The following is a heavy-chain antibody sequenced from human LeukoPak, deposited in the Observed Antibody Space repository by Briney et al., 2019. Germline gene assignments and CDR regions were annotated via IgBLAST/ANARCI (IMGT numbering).Heavy chain of an antibody. V-gene: IGHV1-2*02. CDR1: GYTFTGYY. CDR3: AREVVLMVYTIIPSWFDP. CDR2: INPNGGGT. J-gene: IGHJ5*02. Sequence: ASVKVSCKASGYTFTGYYMHWVRQAPGQGLEWMGWINPNGGGTNYAQKFQGRVTMARDTSISTAYMELSRLRSDDTAVYYCAREVVLMVYTIIPSWFDPWGQGTLVTVSA. D-gene: IGHD2-8*01.